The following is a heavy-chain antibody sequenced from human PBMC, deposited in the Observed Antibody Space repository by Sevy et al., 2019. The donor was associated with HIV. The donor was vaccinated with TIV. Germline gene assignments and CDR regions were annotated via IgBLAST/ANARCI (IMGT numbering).Heavy chain of an antibody. CDR1: GFTVNDKY. CDR2: IFSSGST. D-gene: IGHD6-19*01. V-gene: IGHV3-66*02. CDR3: VSLFLSYRSGWTYFDY. J-gene: IGHJ4*02. Sequence: GGSLRLSCAISGFTVNDKYIIWVRQAPGKGLEWLSVIFSSGSTYYADSAKGRFTISRDNSKNTVDLQMNSVRAEDTAVYYCVSLFLSYRSGWTYFDYWGQGTLVTVSS.